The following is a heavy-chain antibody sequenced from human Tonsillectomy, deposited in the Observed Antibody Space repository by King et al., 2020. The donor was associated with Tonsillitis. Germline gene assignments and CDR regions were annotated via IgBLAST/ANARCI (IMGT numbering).Heavy chain of an antibody. J-gene: IGHJ4*02. Sequence: VQLVESGGGVVWPGGSLRLSCAASGFSFGDYGMSWVRQVPGEGLEWVSGINWNGDNTDYADSVKGRFTISRDNAKNSLYLQMNSLRAEDTALYYCARGNDVVVTAPDYWGQGTLVTVSS. V-gene: IGHV3-20*04. CDR3: ARGNDVVVTAPDY. CDR2: INWNGDNT. D-gene: IGHD2-21*02. CDR1: GFSFGDYG.